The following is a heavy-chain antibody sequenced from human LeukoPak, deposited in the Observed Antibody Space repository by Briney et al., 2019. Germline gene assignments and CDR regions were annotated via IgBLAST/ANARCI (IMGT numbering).Heavy chain of an antibody. CDR2: IKQDGSEE. CDR3: ARGPNFGSRVDYFDY. V-gene: IGHV3-7*01. CDR1: GFILRSHW. J-gene: IGHJ4*02. D-gene: IGHD5-12*01. Sequence: GESLRLSCAASGFILRSHWMSWVRQAPGRGLEWVAHIKQDGSEEQYVDSVEGRFILSRDDAKNSVYLQMNSLRVDDTAVYYCARGPNFGSRVDYFDYWGQGTPVTVSS.